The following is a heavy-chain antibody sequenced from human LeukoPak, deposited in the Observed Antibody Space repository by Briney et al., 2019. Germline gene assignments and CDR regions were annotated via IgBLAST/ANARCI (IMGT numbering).Heavy chain of an antibody. CDR1: GYTFTGYY. V-gene: IGHV1-2*02. Sequence: ASVKVSCKASGYTFTGYYMHWVRQAPGQGLEWMGWINPNSGGTNHAQKFQGRVTMTRDTSISTAYMELSRLRSDDTAVYYCARVGWDIVATIRAGYFDYWGQGTLVTVSS. D-gene: IGHD5-12*01. CDR2: INPNSGGT. J-gene: IGHJ4*02. CDR3: ARVGWDIVATIRAGYFDY.